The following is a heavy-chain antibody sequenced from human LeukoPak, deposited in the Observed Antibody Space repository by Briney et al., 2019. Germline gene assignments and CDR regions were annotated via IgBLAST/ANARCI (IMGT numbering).Heavy chain of an antibody. D-gene: IGHD6-13*01. CDR3: ARDGTFDN. J-gene: IGHJ4*02. CDR1: GFTFSNYW. V-gene: IGHV3-74*01. CDR2: ISGDGTTT. Sequence: GGSLRLSCAASGFTFSNYWMHWISHGPGKELVWVSRISGDGTTTNYADSVKGRFTVSRDNAKNTLYLQMNSLRVEDTALYYCARDGTFDNWGQGTLVTVSS.